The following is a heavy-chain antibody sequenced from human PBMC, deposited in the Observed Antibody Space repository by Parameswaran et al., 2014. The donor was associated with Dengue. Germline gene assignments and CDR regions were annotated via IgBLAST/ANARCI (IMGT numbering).Heavy chain of an antibody. D-gene: IGHD3-22*01. CDR2: IYPGDSET. V-gene: IGHV5-51*01. Sequence: WIRQPPGKGLECMGIIYPGDSETRYSPSFQGQVTMSVDKSINTAYLQWSSLEPSDTAMYYCARSVDSSGWDVGDYWGQGTLVTVSS. J-gene: IGHJ4*02. CDR3: ARSVDSSGWDVGDY.